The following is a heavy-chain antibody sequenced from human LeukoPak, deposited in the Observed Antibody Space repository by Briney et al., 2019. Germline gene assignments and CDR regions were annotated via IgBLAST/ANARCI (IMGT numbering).Heavy chain of an antibody. D-gene: IGHD5-12*01. CDR3: ARARPSMWIDY. V-gene: IGHV3-13*01. CDR2: IGTAGEI. Sequence: GGSLRLSCAASGFTFSTYDMHWVRQATGKGLEWVSAIGTAGEIYYPGSVKGRFTISRENAKNSLYLQMNSLRAGDTAVYYCARARPSMWIDYWGQGTLVTVSS. CDR1: GFTFSTYD. J-gene: IGHJ4*02.